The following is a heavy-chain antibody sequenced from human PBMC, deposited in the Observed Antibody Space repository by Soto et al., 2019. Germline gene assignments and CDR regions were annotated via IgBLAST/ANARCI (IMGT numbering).Heavy chain of an antibody. D-gene: IGHD3-22*01. Sequence: GGSLRLSCAASGFTFSTYVVHWVRQAPGKGLEWVAVISYDGSSKYYTDSVKGRFTISRDNSKNTLYLQMNSLRAEDTAVYYCAGKPQYYYDSSGYLPLDSWGQGTLVTVSS. V-gene: IGHV3-30-3*01. CDR3: AGKPQYYYDSSGYLPLDS. CDR1: GFTFSTYV. CDR2: ISYDGSSK. J-gene: IGHJ4*02.